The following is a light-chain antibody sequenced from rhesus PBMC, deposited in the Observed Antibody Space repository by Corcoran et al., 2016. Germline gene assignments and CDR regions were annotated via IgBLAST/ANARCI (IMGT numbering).Light chain of an antibody. J-gene: IGKJ2*01. CDR3: LQHNSYPYS. Sequence: DIQMTQSPSSLSASVGDTVTITCRASQGISSYLNWFQQKPGKAPKLLIYAASSLESGVPSRVSGSGSRTEFTLTISSLQPEDFAAYYCLQHNSYPYSFGQGTKVEIK. CDR1: QGISSY. V-gene: IGKV1-28*01. CDR2: AAS.